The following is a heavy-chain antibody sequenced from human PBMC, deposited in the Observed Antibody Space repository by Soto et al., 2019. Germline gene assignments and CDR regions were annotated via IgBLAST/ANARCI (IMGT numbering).Heavy chain of an antibody. Sequence: GGSLRLSCAASGFIFSSYAMKWVRQAPGKGLEWVSLIGESGTPTYYADSVKGRFTISRDNSGNTLLLEMYSLRAEDTAVYYCARYIPGVRYYGMDVWGQGTTVPVAS. CDR2: IGESGTPT. CDR3: ARYIPGVRYYGMDV. V-gene: IGHV3-23*01. D-gene: IGHD2-2*01. J-gene: IGHJ6*02. CDR1: GFIFSSYA.